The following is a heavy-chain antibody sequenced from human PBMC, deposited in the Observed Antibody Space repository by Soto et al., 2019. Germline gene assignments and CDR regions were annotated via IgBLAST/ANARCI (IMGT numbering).Heavy chain of an antibody. D-gene: IGHD2-2*02. CDR3: ARNGYCVSTSCYSDYYSGMDV. CDR1: GGTFSSYA. Sequence: QVQLVQSGAEVKKPGSSVKVSCKASGGTFSSYAISWVRQAPGQGLEWMGGIIRIFCTANYAQKFQGRVTITADESTSTAYMELSSLRSEDTAVYYCARNGYCVSTSCYSDYYSGMDVWGQGTTVTVSS. V-gene: IGHV1-69*12. CDR2: IIRIFCTA. J-gene: IGHJ6*02.